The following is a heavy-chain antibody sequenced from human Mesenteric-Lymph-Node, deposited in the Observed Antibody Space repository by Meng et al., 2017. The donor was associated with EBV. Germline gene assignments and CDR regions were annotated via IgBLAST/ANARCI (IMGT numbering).Heavy chain of an antibody. CDR2: IHYDVST. CDR3: ARQYYYDSNWWFKP. Sequence: SGPGLVNRSETLSLTCTFSCGSVSSAIHYCSWIRQRTGKPLGWIRYIHYDVSTNYRSSLESRVTRSLDTSTNQFSLKMSFVTAADTAVYYCARQYYYDSNWWFKPWGQGTLVTVSS. V-gene: IGHV4-61*01. D-gene: IGHD3-22*01. J-gene: IGHJ5*02. CDR1: CGSVSSAIHY.